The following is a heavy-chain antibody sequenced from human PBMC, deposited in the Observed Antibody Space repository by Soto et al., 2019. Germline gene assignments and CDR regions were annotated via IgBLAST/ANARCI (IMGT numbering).Heavy chain of an antibody. D-gene: IGHD3-10*01. CDR1: GFSLSTSGMC. J-gene: IGHJ6*02. CDR3: ARICWFGELLYLPQVLDV. Sequence: SGPTLVNPTQTLTLTCTFSGFSLSTSGMCVSWIRQPPGKALEWLARIDWDDDKYYSTSLKTRLTISKDTSKNQVVLTMTNMDPVDTATYYCARICWFGELLYLPQVLDVWGQGTTVTVSS. CDR2: IDWDDDK. V-gene: IGHV2-70*11.